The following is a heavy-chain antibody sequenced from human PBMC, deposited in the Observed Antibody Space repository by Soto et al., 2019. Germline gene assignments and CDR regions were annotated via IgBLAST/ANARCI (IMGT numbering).Heavy chain of an antibody. V-gene: IGHV3-74*01. CDR3: ARRDWNGGYCDS. CDR1: GFTFSSYW. Sequence: GGSLRLSCAASGFTFSSYWMHWVRQVPGKGLVWVSRISGDGSSTNYADFAKGRFTISRDNAKNTVYLQMNSLRVEDTAVYYCARRDWNGGYCDSWGQGILVTVSS. J-gene: IGHJ4*02. CDR2: ISGDGSST. D-gene: IGHD1-1*01.